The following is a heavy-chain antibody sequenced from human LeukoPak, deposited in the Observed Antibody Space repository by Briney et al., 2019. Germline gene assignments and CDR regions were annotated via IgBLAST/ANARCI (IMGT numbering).Heavy chain of an antibody. J-gene: IGHJ4*02. Sequence: TGGPLRLSCAASGFSFSSNWMHWVRQAPGKGLVWVSRVNSDGSGTSYADSVKGRFTISRDNAKNTLYLQMNSLRVEDTAVYYCAISLGPLTDYWGQGTLVTVSS. CDR2: VNSDGSGT. V-gene: IGHV3-74*01. D-gene: IGHD7-27*01. CDR3: AISLGPLTDY. CDR1: GFSFSSNW.